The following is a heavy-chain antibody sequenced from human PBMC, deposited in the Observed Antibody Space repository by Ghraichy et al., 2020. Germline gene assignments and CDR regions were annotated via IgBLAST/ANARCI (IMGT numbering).Heavy chain of an antibody. V-gene: IGHV3-13*01. CDR1: GFTLRNYD. CDR3: ARGQYTSAWDGAFDI. D-gene: IGHD6-19*01. J-gene: IGHJ3*02. CDR2: IGTAGDT. Sequence: GGSQRLSCAASGFTLRNYDMHWVRQPTGKGLEWVSVIGTAGDTYYSDSVKGRFTISREIAENSFYLQMNSLRAGDTAVYYCARGQYTSAWDGAFDIWGQGTMVTVSS.